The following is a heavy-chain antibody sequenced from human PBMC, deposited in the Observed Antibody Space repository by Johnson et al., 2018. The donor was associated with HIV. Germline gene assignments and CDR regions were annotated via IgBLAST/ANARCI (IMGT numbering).Heavy chain of an antibody. Sequence: QVQLVESGGGVVQPGGSLRLSCAASGFTFSNAWMSWVRQAPGKGLEWVAVISYDGSNKYYADSVKGRFTISRDNSKNTLYLQMNSLRDEDTAVYYCARAPHDAFDVWGQGTMVTVSS. J-gene: IGHJ3*01. CDR2: ISYDGSNK. V-gene: IGHV3-30-3*01. CDR1: GFTFSNAW. CDR3: ARAPHDAFDV.